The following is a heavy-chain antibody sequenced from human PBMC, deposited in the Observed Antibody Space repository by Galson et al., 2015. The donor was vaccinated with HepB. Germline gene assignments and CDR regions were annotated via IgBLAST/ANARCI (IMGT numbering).Heavy chain of an antibody. CDR2: FDPEDGET. V-gene: IGHV1-24*01. CDR1: GYTLTELS. CDR3: ATGNPNPWLVQRGYYYYGMDV. J-gene: IGHJ6*02. Sequence: SVKVSCKVSGYTLTELSMHWVRQAPGKGLEWMGGFDPEDGETIYAQKFQGRVTMTEDTSTDTAYMELSSLRSEDTAVYYCATGNPNPWLVQRGYYYYGMDVWGQGTTVTVSS. D-gene: IGHD6-19*01.